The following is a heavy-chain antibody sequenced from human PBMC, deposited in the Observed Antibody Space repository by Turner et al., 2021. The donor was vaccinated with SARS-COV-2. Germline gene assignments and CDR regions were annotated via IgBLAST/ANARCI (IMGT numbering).Heavy chain of an antibody. CDR2: IDSGGST. CDR1: GFTVRSNC. D-gene: IGHD2-2*01. J-gene: IGHJ6*02. V-gene: IGHV3-53*01. CDR3: ARGHVTAASNFYYYYYYGMDV. Sequence: EVQLVESGGGLIQPGGSLRLPCAASGFTVRSNCMSWVRQAPGKGLEWVSVIDSGGSTYYADSVKGRFTISRDNSKNTLYLQMNSLRAEDTAVYYCARGHVTAASNFYYYYYYGMDVWGQGTTVTVSS.